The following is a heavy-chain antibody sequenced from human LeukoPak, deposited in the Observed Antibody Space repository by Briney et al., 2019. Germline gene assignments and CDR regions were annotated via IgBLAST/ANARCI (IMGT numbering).Heavy chain of an antibody. Sequence: KPSETLSLTCTVSGGSISSYYWSWIRQPPGKGLEWIGYIYYSGSTNYNPSLKSRVTISVDTSKNQFSLKLSSVTAADTAVYYCARYPREAYYFDYWGQGTLVTVSS. CDR2: IYYSGST. J-gene: IGHJ4*02. V-gene: IGHV4-59*01. CDR3: ARYPREAYYFDY. CDR1: GGSISSYY.